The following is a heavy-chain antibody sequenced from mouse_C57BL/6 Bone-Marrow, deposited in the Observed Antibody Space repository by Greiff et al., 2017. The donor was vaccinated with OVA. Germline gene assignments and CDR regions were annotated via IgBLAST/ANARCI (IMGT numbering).Heavy chain of an antibody. CDR3: ARSYYSKYAWFAY. J-gene: IGHJ3*01. Sequence: QVQLQQPGAELVKPGASVKLSCKASGYTFTSYWMHWVKQRPGQGLEWIGMIHPNSGSTNYNEKFKSKATLTVDKSSSTDYMQLSSLTYEDAAVYYWARSYYSKYAWFAYWGQGTLVTVSA. CDR1: GYTFTSYW. CDR2: IHPNSGST. V-gene: IGHV1-64*01. D-gene: IGHD2-5*01.